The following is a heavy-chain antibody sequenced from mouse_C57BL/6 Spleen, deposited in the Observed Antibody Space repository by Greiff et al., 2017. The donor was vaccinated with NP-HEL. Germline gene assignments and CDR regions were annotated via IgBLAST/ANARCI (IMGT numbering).Heavy chain of an antibody. J-gene: IGHJ3*01. D-gene: IGHD1-1*01. CDR2: ISSGSSTI. CDR3: AGYYGSSFAY. CDR1: GFTFSDYG. V-gene: IGHV5-17*01. Sequence: EVKLMESGGGLVKPGGSLKLSCAASGFTFSDYGMHWVRQAPEKGLEWVGYISSGSSTIYYADTVKGRFTISRDNAKNTLFLQMTSLRSEDTAMYYCAGYYGSSFAYWGQGTLVTVSA.